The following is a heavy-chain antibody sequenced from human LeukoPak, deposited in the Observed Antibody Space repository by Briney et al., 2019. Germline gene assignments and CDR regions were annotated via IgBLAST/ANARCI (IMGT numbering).Heavy chain of an antibody. CDR2: IKQDGSEK. V-gene: IGHV3-7*01. J-gene: IGHJ4*02. Sequence: PGGSLILSCAASGLTFSSYWMSWVRQAPGKGLEWVANIKQDGSEKYYVDSVKGRFTISRDNAKNSLYLQMNSLRAEDTAVYYCARGLVEIGYWGQGTLVTVSS. CDR1: GLTFSSYW. CDR3: ARGLVEIGY. D-gene: IGHD2-21*01.